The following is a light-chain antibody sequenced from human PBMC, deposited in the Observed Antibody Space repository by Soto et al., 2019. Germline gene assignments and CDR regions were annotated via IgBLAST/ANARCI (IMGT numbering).Light chain of an antibody. Sequence: EIVLTQSPGTLSLSPGERATLSCRASQSVSSSYLAWYQQKPGQAPRLLIYDASNRATGIPARFSGSGSGTDFTLTISSLEPEDFAVYYCQQRSNWITFGQGTKVDIK. CDR1: QSVSSSY. CDR3: QQRSNWIT. J-gene: IGKJ1*01. V-gene: IGKV3-11*01. CDR2: DAS.